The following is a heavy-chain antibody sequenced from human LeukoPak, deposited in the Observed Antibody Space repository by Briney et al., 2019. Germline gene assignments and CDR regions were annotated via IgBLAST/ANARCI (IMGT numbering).Heavy chain of an antibody. CDR1: GFTFSDYY. J-gene: IGHJ6*03. V-gene: IGHV3-23*01. CDR3: AKDWDDLRFLGWLLPLYYYMDV. CDR2: ISGSGGST. Sequence: GGSLRLSCAASGFTFSDYYMSWVRQAPGKGLEWVSAISGSGGSTYYADSVKGRFTISRDNSKNTLYLQMNSLRVEDTAVYYCAKDWDDLRFLGWLLPLYYYMDVWGKGTTVTVSS. D-gene: IGHD3-3*01.